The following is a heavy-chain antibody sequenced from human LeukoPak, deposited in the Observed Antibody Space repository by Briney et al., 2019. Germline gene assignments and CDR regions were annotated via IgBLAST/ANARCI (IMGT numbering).Heavy chain of an antibody. CDR3: ARDPGSGYEEHFDY. Sequence: SETLSLTCAVYGGSFSGYYWSWIRQPPGKGLEWIGYVYYSGSTNYNPSLKSRVTISVDTSKNQFSLKLSSVTAADTAVYYCARDPGSGYEEHFDYWGQGPRSPSPQ. D-gene: IGHD5-12*01. CDR1: GGSFSGYY. J-gene: IGHJ4*02. V-gene: IGHV4-59*01. CDR2: VYYSGST.